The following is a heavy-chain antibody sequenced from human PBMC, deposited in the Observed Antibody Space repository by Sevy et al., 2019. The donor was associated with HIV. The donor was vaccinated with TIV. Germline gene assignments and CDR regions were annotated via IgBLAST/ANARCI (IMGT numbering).Heavy chain of an antibody. CDR3: ATDPDNVHYYDSSGSLFDN. J-gene: IGHJ4*02. CDR2: IWHDGSNK. CDR1: GFTFNFHG. Sequence: GGSLRLSCAASGFTFNFHGMHWVRQAPGKGLEWVAFIWHDGSNKYMADSVKGRFTISRDNSKNTLSLQMNSLRADDTAVYHCATDPDNVHYYDSSGSLFDNWGQGTLVTVSS. D-gene: IGHD3-22*01. V-gene: IGHV3-30*02.